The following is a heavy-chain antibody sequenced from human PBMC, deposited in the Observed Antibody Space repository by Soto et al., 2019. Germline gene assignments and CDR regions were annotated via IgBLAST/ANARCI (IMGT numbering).Heavy chain of an antibody. CDR1: GYSFTSYW. CDR3: ASRTKTTVTTDDDYYYYYGMDV. J-gene: IGHJ6*02. CDR2: IYPGDSDT. Sequence: GESLKISCKGSGYSFTSYWIGWVRQMPGKGLEWMGIIYPGDSDTRYSPSFQGQVTISADKSISTAYLQWSSLKASDTAMYYCASRTKTTVTTDDDYYYYYGMDVWGQGTTVTVSS. V-gene: IGHV5-51*01. D-gene: IGHD4-17*01.